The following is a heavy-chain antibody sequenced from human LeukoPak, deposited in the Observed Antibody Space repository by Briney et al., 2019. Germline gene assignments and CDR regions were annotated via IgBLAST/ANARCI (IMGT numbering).Heavy chain of an antibody. CDR1: GGSISRTTYY. Sequence: SETLSLTCTVSGGSISRTTYYWGWTRQPPGKGLDWIGSMSYSGSTYYNPSLKSRFTISVDTSKNQFSLKVSSVTAADTAVYYCAVTGYYYGVDVWGQGTTVTVS. CDR3: AVTGYYYGVDV. J-gene: IGHJ6*02. CDR2: MSYSGST. D-gene: IGHD2-21*02. V-gene: IGHV4-39*01.